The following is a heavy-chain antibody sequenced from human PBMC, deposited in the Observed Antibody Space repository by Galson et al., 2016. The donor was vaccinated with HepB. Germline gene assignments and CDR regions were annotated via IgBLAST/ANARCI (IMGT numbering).Heavy chain of an antibody. D-gene: IGHD1-1*01. V-gene: IGHV2-5*02. CDR1: GFSLSTSGVG. Sequence: PALVKPTQTLTLTCSFSGFSLSTSGVGVGWIRQPPGKALEWLGLIYWDDDMRYSPSLKSRHTITKDTSKNQVVLTMTNMDPVDTATYYCAHRPPTAVHGTCYFDYWGQGTLITVSS. J-gene: IGHJ4*02. CDR3: AHRPPTAVHGTCYFDY. CDR2: IYWDDDM.